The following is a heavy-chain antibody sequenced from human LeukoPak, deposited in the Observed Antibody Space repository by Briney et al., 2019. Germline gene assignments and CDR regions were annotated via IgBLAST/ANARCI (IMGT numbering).Heavy chain of an antibody. CDR1: GFTFTTSA. CDR2: IVVGSGNT. V-gene: IGHV1-58*02. J-gene: IGHJ2*01. D-gene: IGHD2-15*01. CDR3: ASSLGSAQGNWYFDL. Sequence: GTSVKVPCKASGFTFTTSAMQWVRQARGQRLEWMGWIVVGSGNTNYAQKFQGRVTITADKSTSTAYMELSSLRSEDTAVYYCASSLGSAQGNWYFDLWGRGTLVTVSS.